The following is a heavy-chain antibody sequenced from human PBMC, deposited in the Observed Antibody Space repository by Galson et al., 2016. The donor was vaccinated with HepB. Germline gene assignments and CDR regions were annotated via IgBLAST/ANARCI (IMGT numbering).Heavy chain of an antibody. CDR1: GGSINSSTYY. J-gene: IGHJ5*02. CDR3: SRHTYNTAWTRSDNWFDP. D-gene: IGHD1-14*01. Sequence: SETLSLTCSVSGGSINSSTYYWGWIRQPPGKGLEWIGSIYYTETTYYNPSLKSPVTISVDTSKTQFSLKLSSVTAADTAVYYCSRHTYNTAWTRSDNWFDPWGQGTLVIVSS. V-gene: IGHV4-39*01. CDR2: IYYTETT.